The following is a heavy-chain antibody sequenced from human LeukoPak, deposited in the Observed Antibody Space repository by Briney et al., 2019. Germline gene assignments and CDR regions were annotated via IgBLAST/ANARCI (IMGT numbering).Heavy chain of an antibody. CDR3: ARYSSSQGWYDP. CDR2: IYYSGST. J-gene: IGHJ5*02. CDR1: GGSISSSSYY. D-gene: IGHD2-2*01. Sequence: SETLSLTCTVSGGSISSSSYYWGWIRQPPGKGLEWIGVIYYSGSTSYNPSLKSRLTISVDTSKNHFSLKLTSVTAADTAVYSCARYSSSQGWYDPCGQGTLVTVSS. V-gene: IGHV4-39*01.